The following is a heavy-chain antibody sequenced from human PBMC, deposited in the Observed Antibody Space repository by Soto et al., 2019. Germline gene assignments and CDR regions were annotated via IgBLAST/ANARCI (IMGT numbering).Heavy chain of an antibody. CDR3: ARRSYSNYGRGVDYYYGMDV. J-gene: IGHJ6*02. Sequence: SETLSLTCTVSGGSISSSSYYWGRIRQPPGKGLEWIGSIYYSGSTYYNPSLKSRVTISVDTSKNQFSLKLSSVTAADTAVYYCARRSYSNYGRGVDYYYGMDVWGQGTTVTVSS. D-gene: IGHD4-4*01. CDR2: IYYSGST. CDR1: GGSISSSSYY. V-gene: IGHV4-39*01.